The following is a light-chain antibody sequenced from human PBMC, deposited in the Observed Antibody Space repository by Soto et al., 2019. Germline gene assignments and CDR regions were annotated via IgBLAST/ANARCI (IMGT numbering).Light chain of an antibody. V-gene: IGKV3-11*01. CDR2: DAS. CDR3: QQCNNWPQWT. Sequence: VSSKNTATLSLSPGERATLSCRASQSVGTFFAWYQQKPGQAPRLLIYDASNRATGIPPRFSGSGSGTDFTLTISSLEPEDFAVYYCQQCNNWPQWTFGQGTKVDIK. J-gene: IGKJ1*01. CDR1: QSVGTF.